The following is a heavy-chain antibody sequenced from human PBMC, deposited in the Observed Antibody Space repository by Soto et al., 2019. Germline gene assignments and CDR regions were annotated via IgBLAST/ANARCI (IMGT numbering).Heavy chain of an antibody. CDR3: ARDRVLRGRFLECGMDV. CDR2: IWYDGSNK. D-gene: IGHD3-3*01. J-gene: IGHJ6*02. Sequence: ESGGGVVQPGRSLRLSCAASGFTFSSYGMHWVRQAPGKGLEWVAVIWYDGSNKYYADSVKGRFTISRDNSKNTLYLQMNSLRAEDTAVYYCARDRVLRGRFLECGMDVWGQGTTVTVSS. CDR1: GFTFSSYG. V-gene: IGHV3-33*01.